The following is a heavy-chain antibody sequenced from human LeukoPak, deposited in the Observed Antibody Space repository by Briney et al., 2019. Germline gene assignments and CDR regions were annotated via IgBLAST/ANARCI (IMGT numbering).Heavy chain of an antibody. Sequence: KPGGSLRLSCAASGFTFSSYSMNWVRQAPGKGLEWVSAISVSGNTYHADSVKGRFTISRDSSKNTLYLQMNRLRAEDTAVYYCARDWPYGSGSFNYFDYWGQGTLVTVSS. D-gene: IGHD3-10*01. CDR2: ISVSGNT. V-gene: IGHV3-21*01. CDR3: ARDWPYGSGSFNYFDY. J-gene: IGHJ4*02. CDR1: GFTFSSYS.